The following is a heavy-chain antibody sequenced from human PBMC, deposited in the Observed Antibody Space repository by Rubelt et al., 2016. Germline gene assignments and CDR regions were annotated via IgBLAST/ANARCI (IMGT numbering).Heavy chain of an antibody. J-gene: IGHJ4*02. V-gene: IGHV3-74*01. CDR1: GFTFSSYW. CDR2: INSDGSST. Sequence: EVQLVESGGGLVQPGGSLRLSCAASGFTFSSYWMHWVRQAPGKGLVWVSRINSDGSSTSYADSVKGRSTISRDNAKNTLYRQMKSLRAEEAAVYYCTGLGPYDYWGQGTLVTVSS. D-gene: IGHD3-16*01. CDR3: TGLGPYDY.